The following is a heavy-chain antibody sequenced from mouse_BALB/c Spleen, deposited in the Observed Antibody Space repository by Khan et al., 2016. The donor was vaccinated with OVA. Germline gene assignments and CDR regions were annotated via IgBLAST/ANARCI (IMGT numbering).Heavy chain of an antibody. J-gene: IGHJ2*01. CDR1: GFTFSTYA. CDR3: AREAYRYDEYYFDY. Sequence: EVELVESGGDSVKPGGSLKLSCAVSGFTFSTYAMSWVRQTPEKRLEWVASISSGGSTYYPDSVKGRFTISRANARNIVYLQMTSLGSEDMAMYYCAREAYRYDEYYFDYWGQGTTLTVAS. D-gene: IGHD2-14*01. CDR2: ISSGGST. V-gene: IGHV5-6-5*01.